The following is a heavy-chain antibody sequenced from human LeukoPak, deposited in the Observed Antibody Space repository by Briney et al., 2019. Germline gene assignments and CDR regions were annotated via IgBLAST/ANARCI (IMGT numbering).Heavy chain of an antibody. CDR2: IYYSGRT. CDR1: GGSISSGGYY. D-gene: IGHD2-15*01. Sequence: SQTLSLTCTVSGGSISSGGYYWSWIRQHPGKGLEWIGYIYYSGRTYYNPSLKSRVTISVDTSKNQFSLKLSSVTAADTAVYYCAKHIVVGYNWFDPWGQGTLVTVSS. V-gene: IGHV4-31*03. J-gene: IGHJ5*02. CDR3: AKHIVVGYNWFDP.